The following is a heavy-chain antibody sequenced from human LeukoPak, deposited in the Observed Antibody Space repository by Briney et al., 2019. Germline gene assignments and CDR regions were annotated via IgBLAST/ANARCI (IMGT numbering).Heavy chain of an antibody. Sequence: GGSLRLSCAASGFTFSNAWMNWVRQAPGKGLEWVGRIKSKTDGGTTDCAAPVKGRFTISRDDSKNTLYLQMNSLKTEDTAVYYCTTDRTGTITMVRGVINYWGQGTLVTVSS. CDR3: TTDRTGTITMVRGVINY. CDR1: GFTFSNAW. D-gene: IGHD3-10*01. J-gene: IGHJ4*02. V-gene: IGHV3-15*07. CDR2: IKSKTDGGTT.